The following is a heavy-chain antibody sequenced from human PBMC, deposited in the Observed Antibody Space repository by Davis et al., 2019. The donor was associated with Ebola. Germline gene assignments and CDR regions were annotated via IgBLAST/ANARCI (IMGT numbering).Heavy chain of an antibody. D-gene: IGHD3-3*01. Sequence: PGGSLRLSCAASGFTFSAYYMSWIRQAPGKGLEWVSAISGSGGSTYYADSVKGRFTISRDNSKNTLYLQMNSLRAEDTAVYYCAKDITIFGVVISFDYWGQGTLVTVSS. CDR2: ISGSGGST. V-gene: IGHV3-23*01. J-gene: IGHJ4*02. CDR3: AKDITIFGVVISFDY. CDR1: GFTFSAYY.